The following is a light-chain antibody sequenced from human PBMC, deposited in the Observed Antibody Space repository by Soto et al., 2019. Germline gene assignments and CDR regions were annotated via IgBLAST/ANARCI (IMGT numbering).Light chain of an antibody. CDR2: DVS. J-gene: IGLJ1*01. CDR3: NSYTSSGTYV. CDR1: SSDVGLYNY. V-gene: IGLV2-14*03. Sequence: QSVLTQPASLSVSPGQSITISCTGTSSDVGLYNYVSWYRHLPGKAPELIIYDVSNRPSGVSNRFSGSKSANTASLTISGLQAEDEADYYCNSYTSSGTYVFGTGTKVTVL.